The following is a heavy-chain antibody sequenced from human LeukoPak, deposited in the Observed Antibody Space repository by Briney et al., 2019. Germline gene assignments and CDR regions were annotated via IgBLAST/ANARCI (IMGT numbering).Heavy chain of an antibody. D-gene: IGHD6-13*01. V-gene: IGHV3-33*01. Sequence: AGRSLRLSCAASGFTFSSYGMHWVRQAPGKGLEWVAVIWYDGSNKYHADSVKGRFTISRDNSKNTLYLQMNSLRAEDTAVYYCARGGAAAGGLDYWGQGTLVTVSS. CDR2: IWYDGSNK. CDR3: ARGGAAAGGLDY. J-gene: IGHJ4*02. CDR1: GFTFSSYG.